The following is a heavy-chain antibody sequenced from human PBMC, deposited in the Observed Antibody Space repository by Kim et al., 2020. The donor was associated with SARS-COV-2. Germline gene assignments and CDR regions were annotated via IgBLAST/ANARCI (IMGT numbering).Heavy chain of an antibody. V-gene: IGHV4-39*01. Sequence: SETLSLTCTVSGGSVSSSSYYWGWIRQPPGKGLEWIGSIYYSGSTYYNPSLTSRVTVSVDTSKNQFSLKLSSVTAADTAVYYCARHPSNSNYGKNPYWGQGTLVTVSS. D-gene: IGHD4-17*01. CDR3: ARHPSNSNYGKNPY. J-gene: IGHJ4*02. CDR1: GGSVSSSSYY. CDR2: IYYSGST.